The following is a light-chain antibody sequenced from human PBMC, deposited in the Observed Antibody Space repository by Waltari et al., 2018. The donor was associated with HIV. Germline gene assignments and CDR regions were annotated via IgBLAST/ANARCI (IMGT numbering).Light chain of an antibody. V-gene: IGLV2-14*01. CDR3: TSYISGTSPV. CDR1: VLNDNDY. Sequence: QSALTQPASVSGSPGQSITNPCVLNDNDYVHWYQRHLGKAPQVIIDEVTNRPSGLSNRFSGSKSGNTATLTISGLQPEDEADYFCTSYISGTSPVFGRGTRVTVL. CDR2: EVT. J-gene: IGLJ2*01.